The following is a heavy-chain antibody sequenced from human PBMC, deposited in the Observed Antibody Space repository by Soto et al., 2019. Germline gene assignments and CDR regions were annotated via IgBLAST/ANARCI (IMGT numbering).Heavy chain of an antibody. J-gene: IGHJ4*02. D-gene: IGHD2-2*01. Sequence: GGSLRLSCAASGFTFSSYGMHWVRQAPGKGLEWVAVIWYDGSNKYYADSVKGRFTISRDNSKNTLYLQMNSLRAEDTAVYYCARWAQDQLLPPLDYWGQGTLVTVSS. CDR2: IWYDGSNK. V-gene: IGHV3-33*01. CDR3: ARWAQDQLLPPLDY. CDR1: GFTFSSYG.